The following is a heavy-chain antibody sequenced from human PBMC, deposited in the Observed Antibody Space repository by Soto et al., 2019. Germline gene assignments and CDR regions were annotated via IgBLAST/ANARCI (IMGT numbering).Heavy chain of an antibody. CDR1: GFTFSSYA. J-gene: IGHJ4*02. Sequence: PGGSLRLSCAASGFTFSSYAMHWVRQAPGKGLEYVSAISSNGGSTYYANSVKGRFTISRDNSKNTLYLQMGSLRAEDMAVYYCARSFHRLLWFGEANFDYWGKGTLVTVSS. D-gene: IGHD3-10*01. V-gene: IGHV3-64*01. CDR2: ISSNGGST. CDR3: ARSFHRLLWFGEANFDY.